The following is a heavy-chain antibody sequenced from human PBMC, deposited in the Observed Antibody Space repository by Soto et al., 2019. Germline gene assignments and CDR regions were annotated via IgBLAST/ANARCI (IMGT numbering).Heavy chain of an antibody. CDR1: GFTFTNYW. Sequence: EVQLVESGGGLVQPGGSLRLSCAASGFTFTNYWMSWVRQAPGKGLEWVANIDESGGEAHYGDPVQGRFTISRDNSKNSVFLQMNRLRAEDTAMYFCSRELGSSWRPNDHWGRGTLVTVSS. V-gene: IGHV3-7*01. CDR2: IDESGGEA. J-gene: IGHJ4*02. D-gene: IGHD6-13*01. CDR3: SRELGSSWRPNDH.